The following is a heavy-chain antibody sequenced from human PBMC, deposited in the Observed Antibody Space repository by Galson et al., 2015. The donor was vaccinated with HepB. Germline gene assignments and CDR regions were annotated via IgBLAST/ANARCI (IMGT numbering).Heavy chain of an antibody. CDR1: GFTFNSYA. CDR3: AKEYCSSTSCYGGFDY. CDR2: ISGSGGTT. D-gene: IGHD2-2*01. J-gene: IGHJ4*02. V-gene: IGHV3-23*01. Sequence: SLRLSCAASGFTFNSYAMSWVRQTPGKGLEWVSAISGSGGTTYYADSVKGRFTISRDNSKNTLYLQMNSLGAEDTAVYYCAKEYCSSTSCYGGFDYWGQGTLVTVSP.